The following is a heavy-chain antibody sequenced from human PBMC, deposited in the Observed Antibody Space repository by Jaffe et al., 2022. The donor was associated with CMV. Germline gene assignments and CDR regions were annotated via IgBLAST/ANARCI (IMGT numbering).Heavy chain of an antibody. CDR2: INPSGGST. V-gene: IGHV1-46*01. J-gene: IGHJ6*02. D-gene: IGHD7-27*01. CDR1: GYTFTSYY. Sequence: QVQLVQSGAEVKKPGASVKVSCKASGYTFTSYYMHWVRQAPGQGLEWMGIINPSGGSTSYAQKFQGRVTMTRDTSTSTVYMELSSLRSEDTAVYYCATRRSNWGNYYYGMDVWGQGTTVTVSS. CDR3: ATRRSNWGNYYYGMDV.